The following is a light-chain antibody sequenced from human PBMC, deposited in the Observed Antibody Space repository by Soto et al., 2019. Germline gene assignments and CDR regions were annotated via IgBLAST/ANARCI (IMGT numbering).Light chain of an antibody. CDR2: DAS. CDR1: QSVTNNY. Sequence: EIVLTQSPGTLSLSPGERATLTCRASQSVTNNYVAWYQQKPGQAPRLLIHDASSRATGIPDRFSGGGSGTDFTLTISRLEPEDFAVYFCQQTAHSPLTFGQGTRLDIK. J-gene: IGKJ1*01. CDR3: QQTAHSPLT. V-gene: IGKV3-20*01.